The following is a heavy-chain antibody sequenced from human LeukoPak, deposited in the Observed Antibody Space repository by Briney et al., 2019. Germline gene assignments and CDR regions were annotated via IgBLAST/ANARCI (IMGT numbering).Heavy chain of an antibody. V-gene: IGHV3-48*01. CDR1: GFTFSSYE. J-gene: IGHJ4*02. D-gene: IGHD3-22*01. CDR2: ISSSSSTI. Sequence: GGSLRLSCAASGFTFSSYEMNWVRQAPGKGLEWVSYISSSSSTIYYADSVKGRFTISRDNAKNSLYLQMNSLRAEDTAVYYCASGGSSGYYWFDYWGQGTLVTVSS. CDR3: ASGGSSGYYWFDY.